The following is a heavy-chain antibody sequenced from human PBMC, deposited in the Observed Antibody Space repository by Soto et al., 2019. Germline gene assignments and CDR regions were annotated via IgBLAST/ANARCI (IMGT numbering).Heavy chain of an antibody. CDR3: ATTTSFDLLTPSSPYGWFDP. J-gene: IGHJ5*02. CDR1: GASITTYY. V-gene: IGHV4-59*06. CDR2: ISYSGST. Sequence: SETLSLTCSVSGASITTYYWSWIRQPPGKGLEWIGSISYSGSTYYNPSLKSRITISVDTSKNQFSLKLSSVTAADTAGYYCATTTSFDLLTPSSPYGWFDPWGQVTLVTVSS. D-gene: IGHD3-9*01.